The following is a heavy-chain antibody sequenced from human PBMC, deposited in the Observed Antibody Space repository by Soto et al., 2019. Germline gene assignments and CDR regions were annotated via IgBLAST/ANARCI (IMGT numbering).Heavy chain of an antibody. CDR2: ISYTGTT. J-gene: IGHJ5*02. CDR1: GASISSDAYY. V-gene: IGHV4-31*11. D-gene: IGHD3-22*01. Sequence: SETLSLTCAVSGASISSDAYYWSWIRQHPGKGLEGIGYISYTGTTYYNPSLKSRVTISVDTSKNQFSLKLTSVTAADTALYYCARSSSGYYHRKNWFDPWGQGTLVTVSS. CDR3: ARSSSGYYHRKNWFDP.